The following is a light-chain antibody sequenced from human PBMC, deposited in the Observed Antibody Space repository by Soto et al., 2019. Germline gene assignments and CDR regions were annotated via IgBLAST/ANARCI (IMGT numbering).Light chain of an antibody. V-gene: IGKV1-5*01. J-gene: IGKJ1*01. CDR1: QNIGNW. Sequence: DIQMTQSPSTLSAPVGDRVTITYRASQNIGNWLAWYQQKPGKAPKLLIYDASSLGSGVPSRFSGTESGTEFTLTISSLQPNDFATYYCQQYHTYSWTFGQGTKVDI. CDR3: QQYHTYSWT. CDR2: DAS.